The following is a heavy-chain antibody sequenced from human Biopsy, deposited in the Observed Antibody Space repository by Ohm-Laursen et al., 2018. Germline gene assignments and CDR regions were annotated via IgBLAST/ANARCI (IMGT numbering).Heavy chain of an antibody. D-gene: IGHD6-19*01. J-gene: IGHJ4*02. CDR1: YGSISGHF. CDR3: ATTTMDTSGWFGNYFDS. V-gene: IGHV4-59*08. Sequence: SETLSLTCAVTYGSISGHFWSWIRQPPGKGLEWIGYIDYRGSTKYNPSLRSRVTMSIDTSRNQFSLKLSSVTAADTAVYYCATTTMDTSGWFGNYFDSWGQGTLVTVSA. CDR2: IDYRGST.